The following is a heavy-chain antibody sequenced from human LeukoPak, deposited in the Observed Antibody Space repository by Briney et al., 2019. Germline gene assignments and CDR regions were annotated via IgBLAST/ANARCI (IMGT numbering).Heavy chain of an antibody. D-gene: IGHD3-16*01. CDR3: ARAGDKFSFGGNAFDI. CDR2: MNPKSGNT. CDR1: GYTFSRYD. Sequence: ASVKVSCKASGYTFSRYDINWVRQATGKGLEWMGWMNPKSGNTGYAQKFQGRITMTRNTSISTAYMELRGLRSEDTAVYYCARAGDKFSFGGNAFDIWGQGTVVIVSS. V-gene: IGHV1-8*01. J-gene: IGHJ3*02.